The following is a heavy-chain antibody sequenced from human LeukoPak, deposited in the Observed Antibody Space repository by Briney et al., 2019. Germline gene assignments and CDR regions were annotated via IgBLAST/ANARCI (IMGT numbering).Heavy chain of an antibody. CDR3: ARDRQSYYDSSGYPAFDI. J-gene: IGHJ3*02. D-gene: IGHD3-22*01. CDR2: IRYDGSNK. CDR1: GFTFSSYG. Sequence: GGSLRLSCAASGFTFSSYGMHWVRQAPGKGLEWVAFIRYDGSNKYYADSVKGRFTISRDNAKNSLYMQMNSLRAEHTAVYYCARDRQSYYDSSGYPAFDIWGQGTMVTVSS. V-gene: IGHV3-30*02.